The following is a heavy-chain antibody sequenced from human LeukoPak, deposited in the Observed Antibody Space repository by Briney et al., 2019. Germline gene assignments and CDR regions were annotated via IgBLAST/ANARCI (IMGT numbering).Heavy chain of an antibody. Sequence: SETLSLTCSVSGAFISNHHWSWIRQPAGKGLEWIGRVYSSGDTTYNPSLKSRVTMSVDKSKSQFSLRLTSVTAADTAVYYCARDKVANDYWGQGTLVTVAS. CDR2: VYSSGDT. V-gene: IGHV4-4*07. CDR3: ARDKVANDY. J-gene: IGHJ4*02. CDR1: GAFISNHH. D-gene: IGHD5-12*01.